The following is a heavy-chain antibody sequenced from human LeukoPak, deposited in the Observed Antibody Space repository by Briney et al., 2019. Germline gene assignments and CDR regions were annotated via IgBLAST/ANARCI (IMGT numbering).Heavy chain of an antibody. V-gene: IGHV3-23*01. CDR2: ISGSGATI. Sequence: GGSLRLSCAASRFTFSTYGMSWVRQAPGKGLEWVSGISGSGATIYYADSVKGRFTISRDNSKNTLYLQMNSLRAEDTAVYYCAKSPGTTGWFDPWGQGTLVTVSS. CDR3: AKSPGTTGWFDP. CDR1: RFTFSTYG. J-gene: IGHJ5*02. D-gene: IGHD1-1*01.